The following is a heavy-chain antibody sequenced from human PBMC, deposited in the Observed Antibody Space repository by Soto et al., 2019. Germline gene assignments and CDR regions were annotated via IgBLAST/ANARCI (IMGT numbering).Heavy chain of an antibody. V-gene: IGHV3-23*01. J-gene: IGHJ6*02. Sequence: GGSLRLSCAASGFTFSSYSMNWVRQAPGKGLEWVSSISGSGGCTYYADSVKGRFTISRDNSKNTLYLQMNSLRAEDTAVYYCAKRRRITMVRGVIYYYYYGMDVWGQGTTVTVSS. CDR3: AKRRRITMVRGVIYYYYYGMDV. CDR2: ISGSGGCT. D-gene: IGHD3-10*01. CDR1: GFTFSSYS.